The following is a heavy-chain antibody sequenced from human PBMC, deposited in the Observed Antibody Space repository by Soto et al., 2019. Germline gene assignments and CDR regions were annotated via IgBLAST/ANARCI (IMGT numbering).Heavy chain of an antibody. D-gene: IGHD3-10*01. J-gene: IGHJ5*02. V-gene: IGHV4-34*01. CDR2: INHSGST. CDR3: ARGAYYCGSGKGCFDP. CDR1: GGSFSGYY. Sequence: QVQLQLWGAGLLKPSETLSLTCAVYGGSFSGYYWSWIRQPPGKGLEWIGEINHSGSTNYNPSLKNRVTISVDTSKIQRSLKLSSVTAVDAAVYYCARGAYYCGSGKGCFDPWGQGTLVTVSS.